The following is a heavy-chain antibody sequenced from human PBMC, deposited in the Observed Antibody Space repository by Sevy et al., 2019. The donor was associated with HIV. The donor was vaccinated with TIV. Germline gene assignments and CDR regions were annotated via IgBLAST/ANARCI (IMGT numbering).Heavy chain of an antibody. CDR3: ARAGGNYCSSTSCYTWFDP. D-gene: IGHD2-2*02. CDR2: INPNSGDT. V-gene: IGHV1-2*02. CDR1: GYTFTGYY. J-gene: IGHJ5*02. Sequence: ASVKVSCKASGYTFTGYYMHWVRQAPGQGLEWMGWINPNSGDTNYAQKFQGRVTMTRDTSISTAYMELSRLRSDDTAVYYCARAGGNYCSSTSCYTWFDPWGQGTLVTVSS.